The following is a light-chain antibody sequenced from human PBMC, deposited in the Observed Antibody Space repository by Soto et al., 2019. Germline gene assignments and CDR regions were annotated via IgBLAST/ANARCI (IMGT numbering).Light chain of an antibody. CDR3: QHYGSLPWT. Sequence: EIVLTQSPGTLSVSPGERATLSCRGSQSVTSNFLAWYQQKPGQSPRLLISAASTSASDVPDRLSGSGSGTDFTPTITRLEPEDFAVYYCQHYGSLPWTFGQGTKVE. CDR1: QSVTSNF. V-gene: IGKV3-20*01. CDR2: AAS. J-gene: IGKJ1*01.